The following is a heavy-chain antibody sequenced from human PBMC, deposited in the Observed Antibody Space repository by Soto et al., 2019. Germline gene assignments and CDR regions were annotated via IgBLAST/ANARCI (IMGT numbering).Heavy chain of an antibody. J-gene: IGHJ4*02. CDR3: ARGVGAYYFDY. CDR2: IIPIFDTT. D-gene: IGHD1-26*01. CDR1: GGTFSTYA. V-gene: IGHV1-69*01. Sequence: QVQLVQSGAEVKKPGSSVKVSCKASGGTFSTYAITWVRQAPGQGLEWLGGIIPIFDTTDYARKFQGRVTITAAESTSTVFIELSSLTSEDTAVYYCARGVGAYYFDYWGQGTLVTVSS.